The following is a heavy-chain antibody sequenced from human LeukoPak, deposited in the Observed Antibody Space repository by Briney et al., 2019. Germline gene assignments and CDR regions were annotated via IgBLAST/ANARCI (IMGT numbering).Heavy chain of an antibody. V-gene: IGHV3-20*04. CDR2: INWNGGST. J-gene: IGHJ4*02. D-gene: IGHD3-9*01. CDR3: ASSHCDILTSFDY. CDR1: GFTFDDYA. Sequence: PGGSLRLSCAASGFTFDDYAMSWVRQAPGKGLEWVSGINWNGGSTGYADSVKGRFTISRDNAKNSLYLQMNSLRAEDTALYYCASSHCDILTSFDYWGQGTLVTVSS.